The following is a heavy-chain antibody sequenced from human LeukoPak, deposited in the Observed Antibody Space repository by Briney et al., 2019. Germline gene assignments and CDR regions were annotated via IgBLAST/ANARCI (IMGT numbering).Heavy chain of an antibody. CDR1: GFTFSSYG. D-gene: IGHD3-10*01. CDR3: AKTEYIYGSGSYFQDY. V-gene: IGHV3-23*01. CDR2: ISGGGDRI. J-gene: IGHJ4*02. Sequence: PGGSLRLSCAASGFTFSSYGMSWVRQAPGKGLEWVSGISGGGDRISYADSVKGRFTISKNTSKNTLYLQLNSLRAVDTAIYYCAKTEYIYGSGSYFQDYWGQGTLVTVSS.